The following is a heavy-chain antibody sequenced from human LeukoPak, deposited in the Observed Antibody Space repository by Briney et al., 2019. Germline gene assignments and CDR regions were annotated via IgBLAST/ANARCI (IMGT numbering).Heavy chain of an antibody. D-gene: IGHD1-26*01. CDR2: TYYRSKWYN. Sequence: SQTLSLTCAISGDSVSSNSAAWNWIRQSPSRGLEWLGRTYYRSKWYNDYAVSVKSRITINPDTSKNQFSLKLSSVTAADTAVYYCVRRRYSGSYLDYWGQGTLVTVSS. CDR1: GDSVSSNSAA. CDR3: VRRRYSGSYLDY. V-gene: IGHV6-1*01. J-gene: IGHJ4*02.